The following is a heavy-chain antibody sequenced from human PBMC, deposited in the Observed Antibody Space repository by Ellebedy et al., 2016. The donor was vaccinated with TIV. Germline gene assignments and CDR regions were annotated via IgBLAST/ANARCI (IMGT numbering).Heavy chain of an antibody. Sequence: GESLKISCAASGFTFSSYGMHWVRQAPGKGLEWVAVISYDGSNKYYADSVKGRFTISRDNSKNTLYLQMNSLRAEDTAVYYCAKGPLVYYYYDSSGYFEFFDYWGQGTLVTVSS. CDR1: GFTFSSYG. D-gene: IGHD3-22*01. CDR2: ISYDGSNK. V-gene: IGHV3-30*18. J-gene: IGHJ4*02. CDR3: AKGPLVYYYYDSSGYFEFFDY.